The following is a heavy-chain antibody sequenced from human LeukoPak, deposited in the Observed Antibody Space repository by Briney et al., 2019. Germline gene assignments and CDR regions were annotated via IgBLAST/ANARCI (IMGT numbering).Heavy chain of an antibody. D-gene: IGHD1-26*01. J-gene: IGHJ4*02. V-gene: IGHV3-30-3*01. CDR2: ISYDGSNK. Sequence: GRSLRLSCAASGFTFSSYAMHWVRQAPGKGLEWVAVISYDGSNKYYADSVKGRFTISRDNSKNTPYLQINSLRAEDTAVYYCAKTLGALISDYFDYWGQGTLVTVSS. CDR3: AKTLGALISDYFDY. CDR1: GFTFSSYA.